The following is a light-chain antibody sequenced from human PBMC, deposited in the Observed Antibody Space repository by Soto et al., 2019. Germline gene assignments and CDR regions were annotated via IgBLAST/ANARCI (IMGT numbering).Light chain of an antibody. CDR1: QSISSW. V-gene: IGKV1-5*03. Sequence: DIQITQSPSTRSASVGNKGTSTCRASQSISSWLAWYQQKPGKAPKLLIYKASSLESGVPSRFSCSGSGTEFTLTISSLQPDDFATYYCQQYNSLWTFGQGTTVDIK. CDR2: KAS. J-gene: IGKJ1*01. CDR3: QQYNSLWT.